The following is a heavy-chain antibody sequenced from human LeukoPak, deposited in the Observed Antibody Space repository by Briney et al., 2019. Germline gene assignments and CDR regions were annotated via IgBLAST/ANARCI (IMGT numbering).Heavy chain of an antibody. V-gene: IGHV4-59*08. CDR3: ATTYYHDSSSLEGDAFDI. Sequence: SETLSLTCTVSGGSISSYYWSWIRQPPGKGLEWIGYIYYSGSTNYNPSLKSRVTISVDTSKNQFSLKLSSVTAADTAVYYCATTYYHDSSSLEGDAFDIWGQGTMVTVSS. CDR1: GGSISSYY. J-gene: IGHJ3*02. CDR2: IYYSGST. D-gene: IGHD3-22*01.